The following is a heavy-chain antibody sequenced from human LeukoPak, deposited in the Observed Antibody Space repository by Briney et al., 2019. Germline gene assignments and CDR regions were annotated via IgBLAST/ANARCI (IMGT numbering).Heavy chain of an antibody. CDR3: ARVRTIAAAATLPLFDS. V-gene: IGHV1-18*01. Sequence: ASVKVSCKASGYTFTSYGISWVRQAPGQGLEWTGWISAYNGNTNYAQKLQGRVTMTTDTSTSTAYMELRSLRSDDTAVYYCARVRTIAAAATLPLFDSWGQGTLVTVSS. D-gene: IGHD6-13*01. J-gene: IGHJ4*02. CDR2: ISAYNGNT. CDR1: GYTFTSYG.